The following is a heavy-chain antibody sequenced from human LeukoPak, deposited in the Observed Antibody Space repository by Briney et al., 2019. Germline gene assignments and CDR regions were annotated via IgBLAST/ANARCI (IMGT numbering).Heavy chain of an antibody. CDR2: IYYSGST. CDR1: GGSISSGDYY. CDR3: ARAAYDILTGYGFIDY. Sequence: SETLSLTCTVSGGSISSGDYYWSWIRQPPGKGLEWIGYIYYSGSTYYNPSLKSRVTISVDTSKNQFSLKLSSVTAADTAVYYCARAAYDILTGYGFIDYWGQGTLVTVSS. D-gene: IGHD3-9*01. V-gene: IGHV4-30-4*01. J-gene: IGHJ4*02.